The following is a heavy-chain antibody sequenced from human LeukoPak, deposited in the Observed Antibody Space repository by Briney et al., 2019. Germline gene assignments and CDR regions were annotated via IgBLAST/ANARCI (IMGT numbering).Heavy chain of an antibody. CDR3: AKDRSCTNDICHGDFDY. D-gene: IGHD2-8*01. J-gene: IGHJ4*02. Sequence: PGGSLRPSCAASGFTFSSYAVSWVRQAPGKGVEWVSSISGSGGSTYSADSVKGRFTISRDNSKNTLYLQMNSLRAEDTALYYCAKDRSCTNDICHGDFDYWGQGTLVTVSS. CDR2: ISGSGGST. V-gene: IGHV3-23*01. CDR1: GFTFSSYA.